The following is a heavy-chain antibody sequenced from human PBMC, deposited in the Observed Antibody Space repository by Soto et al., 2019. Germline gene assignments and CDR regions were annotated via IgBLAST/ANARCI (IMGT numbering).Heavy chain of an antibody. D-gene: IGHD6-13*01. V-gene: IGHV3-23*01. CDR3: AKGGRGSSWEYFQD. J-gene: IGHJ1*01. CDR2: ISGSGAIT. Sequence: PGGSLRLSCAASGFTFGSYSMTWVRQAPGKGLEWLSAISGSGAITKYADFVKGRFTISRDNSKNTLYLQMNSLRAEDTAVYYCAKGGRGSSWEYFQDWGQGTLVTVSS. CDR1: GFTFGSYS.